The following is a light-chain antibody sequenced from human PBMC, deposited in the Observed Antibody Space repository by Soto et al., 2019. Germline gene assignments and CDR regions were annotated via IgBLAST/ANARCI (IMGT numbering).Light chain of an antibody. CDR1: SSNIGAGSD. J-gene: IGLJ1*01. Sequence: QPVLTQPPSVSGAPGQRVTISCTGSSSNIGAGSDVHWYRQLPRTAPKLLIFTNINRPSGVPDRFSGSKSGTSASLAITGLQAEDEADYYCLSYDNSLSAFYVFGTGTKLTVL. V-gene: IGLV1-40*01. CDR3: LSYDNSLSAFYV. CDR2: TNI.